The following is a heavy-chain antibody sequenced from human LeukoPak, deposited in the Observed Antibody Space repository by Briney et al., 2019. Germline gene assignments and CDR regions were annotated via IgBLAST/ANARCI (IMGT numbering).Heavy chain of an antibody. V-gene: IGHV3-23*01. CDR3: AKDRDMVRGVIIMDY. CDR2: ISGSGGST. J-gene: IGHJ4*02. CDR1: GFTFSSYA. D-gene: IGHD3-10*01. Sequence: PGGSLRLSCAASGFTFSSYAMSWVRQAPGKGLEWVSAISGSGGSTYYADSVKGRFTISRDNSKNTLYLQMNSLRAEDTAVYYCAKDRDMVRGVIIMDYWGQGTLVTVSS.